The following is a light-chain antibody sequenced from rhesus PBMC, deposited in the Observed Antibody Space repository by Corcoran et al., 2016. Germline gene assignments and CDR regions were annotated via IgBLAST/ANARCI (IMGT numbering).Light chain of an antibody. Sequence: EIVLTQSPGFQSVTLKEKVTITCQASQTIGSSLQWYQQKPDESPKLLIKYGSRSIAGVPSRFSGSGSGTDFTLTINSLEAEDAATYYCQQSSSFPFTFGPGTKLDIK. V-gene: IGKV6-55*01. CDR2: YGS. CDR1: QTIGSS. J-gene: IGKJ3*01. CDR3: QQSSSFPFT.